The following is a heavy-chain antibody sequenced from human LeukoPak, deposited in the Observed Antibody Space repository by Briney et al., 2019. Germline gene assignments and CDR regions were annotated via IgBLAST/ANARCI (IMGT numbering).Heavy chain of an antibody. CDR2: IIPTFGAT. CDR1: GGTLINYP. J-gene: IGHJ4*02. CDR3: AREWGLESSGYYYAY. Sequence: ASVKVSCKASGGTLINYPMNWVRQAPGQGLEWMGGIIPTFGATNYAQKFQGRVSITADESTSTAFMELSSLRSEDTAVYYCAREWGLESSGYYYAYWGQGTLVTVSS. D-gene: IGHD3-22*01. V-gene: IGHV1-69*01.